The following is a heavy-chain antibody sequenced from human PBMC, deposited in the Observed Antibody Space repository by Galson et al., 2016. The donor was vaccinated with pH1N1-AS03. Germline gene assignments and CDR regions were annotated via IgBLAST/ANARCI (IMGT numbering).Heavy chain of an antibody. CDR1: GYRFTNYW. CDR3: ASPRLNSFDN. J-gene: IGHJ4*02. D-gene: IGHD3-16*01. Sequence: QSGAEVKKPGESLKISCKGSGYRFTNYWIGWVRQMPGKGLEWMGIIYPGNSDSRYNKSFQGQVTISADTSISTVNLQWSSLQASDTAMSYWASPRLNSFDNWGQGTLVTVSS. CDR2: IYPGNSDS. V-gene: IGHV5-51*03.